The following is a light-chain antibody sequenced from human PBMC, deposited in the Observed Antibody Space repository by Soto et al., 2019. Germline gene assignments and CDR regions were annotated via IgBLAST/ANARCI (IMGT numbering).Light chain of an antibody. CDR2: TTS. CDR1: ESMSNC. CDR3: QQFKSYPRT. Sequence: DIQMTQSPSTLSASVGDRVTITCRASESMSNCLAWYQQKPGKAPKFLSYTTSTLQSGVPSRFSGRGSGTEFSLTISSLQPEDFATYYCQQFKSYPRTFGGGTKVDIK. J-gene: IGKJ4*01. V-gene: IGKV1-5*01.